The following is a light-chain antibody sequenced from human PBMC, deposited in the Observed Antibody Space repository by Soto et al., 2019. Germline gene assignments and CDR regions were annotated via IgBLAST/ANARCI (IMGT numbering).Light chain of an antibody. J-gene: IGKJ3*01. CDR3: QQYNSYSFT. CDR1: QGISSW. V-gene: IGKV1-5*01. Sequence: DIQMTQSPSTLSASVGDRVTITCRASQGISSWLAWYQQKPGKAPKLLIYDASSLESGVPSRFSGSGSGTEFTLTISSLQPDDFATYYCQQYNSYSFTFGPGTRLDIK. CDR2: DAS.